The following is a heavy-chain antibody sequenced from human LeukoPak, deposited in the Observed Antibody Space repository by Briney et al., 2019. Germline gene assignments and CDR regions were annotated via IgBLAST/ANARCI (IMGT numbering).Heavy chain of an antibody. CDR3: ARGDSSGWYTEGDY. D-gene: IGHD6-19*01. J-gene: IGHJ4*02. CDR2: INPNSGGT. V-gene: IGHV1-2*06. Sequence: GASVKVSCKASGYTLTAYYIYWVRQAPGQGLEWVGRINPNSGGTDYAQNFQGRVTMTRDTSISTAYMELSRLRSDDTAVYYCARGDSSGWYTEGDYWGQGTLVTVSS. CDR1: GYTLTAYY.